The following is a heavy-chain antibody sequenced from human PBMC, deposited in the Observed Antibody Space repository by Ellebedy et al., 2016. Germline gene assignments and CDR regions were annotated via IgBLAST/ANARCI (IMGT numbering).Heavy chain of an antibody. CDR1: GGSIGSGAFY. CDR2: IYYSGST. J-gene: IGHJ4*02. Sequence: SETLSLTCTVSGGSIGSGAFYWTWIRQQPGKGLEWIGNIYYSGSTYYKPSLKRRITISLNTSKNQFSLRLSSVTAADTAVYYCARDEGGSGSLSYWGQGTLVTVSS. D-gene: IGHD3-10*01. V-gene: IGHV4-31*03. CDR3: ARDEGGSGSLSY.